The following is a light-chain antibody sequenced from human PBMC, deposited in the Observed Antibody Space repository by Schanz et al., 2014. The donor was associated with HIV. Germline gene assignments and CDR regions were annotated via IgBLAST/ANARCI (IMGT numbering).Light chain of an antibody. Sequence: QSVLTQPPSTSGAPGQRVSISCSGIRSDAVNWYQQFPGTAPKLLIYDNDRRPSGIPDRFSGSKSGTSATLGITGLQTGDEADYYCGTWDSRLSGGVFGGGTKLTVL. J-gene: IGLJ3*02. CDR1: RSDA. V-gene: IGLV1-51*01. CDR2: DND. CDR3: GTWDSRLSGGV.